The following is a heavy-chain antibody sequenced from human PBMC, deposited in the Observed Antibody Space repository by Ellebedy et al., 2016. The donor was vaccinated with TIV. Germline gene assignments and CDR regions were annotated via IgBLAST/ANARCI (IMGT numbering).Heavy chain of an antibody. CDR2: IYSGGST. V-gene: IGHV3-53*01. CDR1: GFSVSHNF. D-gene: IGHD1-1*01. J-gene: IGHJ4*02. Sequence: PGGSLKLSCAASGFSVSHNFMTWVRQAPGKGLEWVSLIYSGGSTSYADSVKGRFTISRDNSRNTLYLQMNSLRAEETAVYYCARKTDTTGSGDYWGQGTLVTVSS. CDR3: ARKTDTTGSGDY.